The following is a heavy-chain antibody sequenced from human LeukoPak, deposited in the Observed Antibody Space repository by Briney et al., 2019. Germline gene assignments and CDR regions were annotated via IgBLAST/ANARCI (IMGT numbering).Heavy chain of an antibody. V-gene: IGHV3-7*02. J-gene: IGHJ4*02. Sequence: GGSLRLSCAASGFTFSTYWMSWVRQAPGKGLEWVANIKQDGSDKYYVDSVKGRFTISRDNTKNSLYLQMNSLRAEDTAVYYCARVDCTSASCYNAYWGQGTLVTVSS. D-gene: IGHD2-2*02. CDR1: GFTFSTYW. CDR3: ARVDCTSASCYNAY. CDR2: IKQDGSDK.